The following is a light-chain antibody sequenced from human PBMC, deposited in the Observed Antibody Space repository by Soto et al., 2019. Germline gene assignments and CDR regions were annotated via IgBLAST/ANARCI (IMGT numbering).Light chain of an antibody. CDR3: CSYAGSSTYV. CDR2: END. V-gene: IGLV2-23*01. Sequence: QSVLTQPASVSGSPGQSITLSCTGTSNDVGTYNLVSWYQQRPGKGPTLVIFENDQRPSGVSFRFSGSKSGNTASLTISGLQAEDEADYYCCSYAGSSTYVFGTGTKVTVL. J-gene: IGLJ1*01. CDR1: SNDVGTYNL.